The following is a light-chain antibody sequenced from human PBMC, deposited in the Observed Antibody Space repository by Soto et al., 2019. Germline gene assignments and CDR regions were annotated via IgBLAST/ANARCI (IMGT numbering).Light chain of an antibody. V-gene: IGLV1-47*01. Sequence: QSVLTQPPSASGTPGQRVTISCSGSSSNIGSNYVYWYQQLPGTAPKLLTYRNNQRPSGVPDRFSGSKSGTSASLAISGLRSEDEADYYCAAWDDSLSVLVVFGGGTKLTVL. J-gene: IGLJ2*01. CDR1: SSNIGSNY. CDR2: RNN. CDR3: AAWDDSLSVLVV.